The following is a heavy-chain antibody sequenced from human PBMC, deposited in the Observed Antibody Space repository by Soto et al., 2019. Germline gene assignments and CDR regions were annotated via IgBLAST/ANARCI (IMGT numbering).Heavy chain of an antibody. CDR3: AKDVTIFGVVTDYYYYGMDV. CDR2: ISYDGSNK. CDR1: GFTFSSYG. Sequence: PGGSLRLSCAASGFTFSSYGMHWVRQAPGKGLEWVAVISYDGSNKYYADSVKGRFTIPRDNSKNTLYLQMNSLRAEDTAVYYCAKDVTIFGVVTDYYYYGMDVWGQGTTVTVSS. V-gene: IGHV3-30*18. J-gene: IGHJ6*02. D-gene: IGHD3-3*01.